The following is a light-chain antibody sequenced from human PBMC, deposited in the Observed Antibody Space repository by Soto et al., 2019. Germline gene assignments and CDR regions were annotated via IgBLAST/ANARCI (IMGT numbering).Light chain of an antibody. V-gene: IGLV1-44*01. J-gene: IGLJ3*02. CDR3: AAWDDSVNGWV. CDR2: SND. CDR1: YSNVRVHT. Sequence: QSVLTQPPSASGTPGQRVTISCSGSYSNVRVHTVSWYQHLPGTAPKLLIYSNDERPSRVPDRFSGSKSGTSASLAISGLQSEDEADYFCAAWDDSVNGWVFGGGTKVTVL.